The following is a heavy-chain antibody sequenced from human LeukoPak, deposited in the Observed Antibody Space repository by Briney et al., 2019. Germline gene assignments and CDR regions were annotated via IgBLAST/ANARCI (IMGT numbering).Heavy chain of an antibody. Sequence: PSETLSLTCTVSGGSISSGGYYWSWIRQPPGKGLEWIGYIYHSGSTYYNPSLKSRVTISVDRSKNQFSLKLSSVTAADTAVYYCARDPVRVGATSKSRDYWGQGTLVTVSS. J-gene: IGHJ4*02. CDR3: ARDPVRVGATSKSRDY. V-gene: IGHV4-30-2*01. D-gene: IGHD1-26*01. CDR2: IYHSGST. CDR1: GGSISSGGYY.